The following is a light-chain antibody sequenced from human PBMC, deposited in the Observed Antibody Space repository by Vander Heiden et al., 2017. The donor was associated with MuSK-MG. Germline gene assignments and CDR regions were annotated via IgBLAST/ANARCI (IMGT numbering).Light chain of an antibody. Sequence: QSVLTQPPSVSAAPGQRVTISCTGSSSNIGAGYDVHWYQQLPGTAHKLLIVVNINRPSGVPDRFPCSKSGTSASLALTGLQAEDEAEDDCQCFDRSLSGVIFGGGTKVTVL. CDR2: VNI. CDR3: QCFDRSLSGVI. CDR1: SSNIGAGYD. J-gene: IGLJ2*01. V-gene: IGLV1-40*01.